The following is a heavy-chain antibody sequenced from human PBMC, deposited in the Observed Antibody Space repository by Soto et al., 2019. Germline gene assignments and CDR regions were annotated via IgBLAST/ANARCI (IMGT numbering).Heavy chain of an antibody. CDR2: IYYSGST. D-gene: IGHD6-13*01. CDR1: GGSISSYY. Sequence: SETLSVTCTVSGGSISSYYWSWIRQPPGKGLEWIGYIYYSGSTNYNPSLKSRVTISVDTSKNQFSLKLSSVTAADTAVYYCAREIAAAGTLNWFDPWGQGTLVTVSS. V-gene: IGHV4-59*01. CDR3: AREIAAAGTLNWFDP. J-gene: IGHJ5*02.